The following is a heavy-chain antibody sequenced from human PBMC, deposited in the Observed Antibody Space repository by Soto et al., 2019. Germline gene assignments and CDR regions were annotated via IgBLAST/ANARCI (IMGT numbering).Heavy chain of an antibody. CDR1: GFTFSYSA. V-gene: IGHV3-23*01. J-gene: IGHJ4*02. CDR2: ISGSGGTP. D-gene: IGHD6-13*01. Sequence: QPGGSLRLSCAASGFTFSYSAMSWVRQAPGRGLEWVSTISGSGGTPYYADSVKGRFTISRDNSKNSLYLVLNSLRADDTAIYYCAMGLAAAGPLDYWGQGALGTVSS. CDR3: AMGLAAAGPLDY.